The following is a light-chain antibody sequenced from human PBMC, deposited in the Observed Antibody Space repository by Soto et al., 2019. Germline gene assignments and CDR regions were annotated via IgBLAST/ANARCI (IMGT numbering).Light chain of an antibody. CDR1: SSDVGSYNR. CDR2: EVS. Sequence: QSALTQPPSVSGSPGQSVTISCTGTSSDVGSYNRVSWYQQPLGTAPKLMIYEVSNRPSGVPDRFSGSKSGNTASLTISGPQAEDEADYYCSSYTSSNNYVFGTGTKLTVL. J-gene: IGLJ1*01. V-gene: IGLV2-18*02. CDR3: SSYTSSNNYV.